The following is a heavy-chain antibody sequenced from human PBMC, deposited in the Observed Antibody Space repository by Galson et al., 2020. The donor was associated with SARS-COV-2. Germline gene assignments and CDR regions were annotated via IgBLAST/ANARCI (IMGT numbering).Heavy chain of an antibody. D-gene: IGHD2-2*03. CDR1: GFSLRTRGVG. J-gene: IGHJ5*02. CDR2: IYWDDDK. CDR3: AHRRGGYCTSTSCYAIKTKNNWFDP. V-gene: IGHV2-5*02. Sequence: KMSGPTLVKPTQTLTLTCTLSGFSLRTRGVGVGWIRQPPGKALEWLALIYWDDDKRYRPSLKNRLTITKDTAKNQVVLTMTNMDPADTATYYCAHRRGGYCTSTSCYAIKTKNNWFDPWGQGTLVIVSS.